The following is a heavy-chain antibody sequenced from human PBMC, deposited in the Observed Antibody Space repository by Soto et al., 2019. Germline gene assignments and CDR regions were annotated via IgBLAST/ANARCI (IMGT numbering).Heavy chain of an antibody. D-gene: IGHD6-6*01. CDR1: GFSLSTSGVD. V-gene: IGHV2-5*02. Sequence: QITLKESGPTLVKPTQTLTLTCTFSGFSLSTSGVDVGWIRQPPGKALEWLALIYWDDDKRYKPSLKSRLTITKGTSRSQVGLTMTNMDPLDTATYYCAHRRPYSNSPEYFFDYWGQGTLVTVSS. CDR2: IYWDDDK. CDR3: AHRRPYSNSPEYFFDY. J-gene: IGHJ4*02.